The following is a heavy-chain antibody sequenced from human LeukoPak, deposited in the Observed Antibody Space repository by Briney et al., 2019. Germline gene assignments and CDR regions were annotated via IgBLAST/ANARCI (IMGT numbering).Heavy chain of an antibody. CDR1: GGSFSGYY. D-gene: IGHD6-19*01. V-gene: IGHV4-34*01. CDR3: ARDRGLYSSGWYGEDQYYYYYYGMDV. Sequence: SETLSLTCAVYGGSFSGYYWSWIRQPPGKGLEWIGEINHSGSTNYNPSLKSRVTISVDTSKNQFSLKLSSVTAADTAVYYCARDRGLYSSGWYGEDQYYYYYYGMDVWGQGTTVTVSS. J-gene: IGHJ6*02. CDR2: INHSGST.